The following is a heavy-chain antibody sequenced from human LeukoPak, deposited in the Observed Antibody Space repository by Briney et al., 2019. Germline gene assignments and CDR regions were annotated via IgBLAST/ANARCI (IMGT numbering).Heavy chain of an antibody. CDR1: GFTFSSYA. D-gene: IGHD5-18*01. Sequence: GGPLRLSCAASGFTFSSYAMHWVRQAPGKGLEWVAVISYDGSNKYYADSVKGRFTISRDNSKNTLYLQTNSLRAEDTAVYYCARGVTAMPNWFDPWGQGTLVTVSS. CDR3: ARGVTAMPNWFDP. V-gene: IGHV3-30-3*01. CDR2: ISYDGSNK. J-gene: IGHJ5*02.